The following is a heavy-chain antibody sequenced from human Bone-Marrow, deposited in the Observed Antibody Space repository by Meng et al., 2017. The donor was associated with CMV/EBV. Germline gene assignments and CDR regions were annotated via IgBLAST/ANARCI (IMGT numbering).Heavy chain of an antibody. D-gene: IGHD3-3*01. CDR3: ASMSYDFWSGSYGMDV. V-gene: IGHV3-7*01. Sequence: GESLKISCAASGFTFSSYWMSWVRQAPGKGLEWVANIKQDGSEKYYVDSVKGRFTISRDNAKNSLYLQMNSLRAEDTAVYYCASMSYDFWSGSYGMDVWGPGTTVTGSS. J-gene: IGHJ6*01. CDR2: IKQDGSEK. CDR1: GFTFSSYW.